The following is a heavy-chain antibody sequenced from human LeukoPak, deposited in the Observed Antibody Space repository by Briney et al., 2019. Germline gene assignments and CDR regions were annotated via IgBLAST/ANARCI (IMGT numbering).Heavy chain of an antibody. CDR2: IYYSGST. CDR1: GGSISSYY. CDR3: ARAYYDSSGYPGNIDY. V-gene: IGHV4-59*01. Sequence: SETLSLTCTVSGGSISSYYWSWIRQPPGKGLEWIGYIYYSGSTNYNPSLKSRVTILVDTSKNQFSLKLSSVTAADTAVYYCARAYYDSSGYPGNIDYWGQGTLVTVSS. D-gene: IGHD3-22*01. J-gene: IGHJ4*02.